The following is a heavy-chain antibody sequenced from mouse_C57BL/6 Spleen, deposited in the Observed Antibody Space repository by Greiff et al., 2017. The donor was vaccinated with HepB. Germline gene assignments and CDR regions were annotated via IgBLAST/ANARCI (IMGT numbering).Heavy chain of an antibody. CDR2: IYPGDGDT. Sequence: VQLQESGPELVKPGASVKISCKASGYAFSSSWMNWVKQRPGKGLEWIGRIYPGDGDTNYNGKFKGKATLTADKSSSTAYMQLSSLTSEDSAVYFCARLPYCYGSSYDAMDYWGQGTSVTVSS. J-gene: IGHJ4*01. CDR1: GYAFSSSW. V-gene: IGHV1-82*01. D-gene: IGHD1-1*01. CDR3: ARLPYCYGSSYDAMDY.